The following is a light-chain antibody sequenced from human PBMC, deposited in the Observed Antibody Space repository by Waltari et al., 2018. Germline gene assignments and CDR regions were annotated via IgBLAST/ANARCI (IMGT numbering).Light chain of an antibody. CDR1: RSDVGSYNL. CDR2: EVT. J-gene: IGLJ1*01. V-gene: IGLV2-23*02. CDR3: CSHAGSSIYV. Sequence: QSALTQPASVSGSPGQSITLSCTGTRSDVGSYNLVSWYQQHPGKAPKLMIYEVTERPSGVSNRFSGSKSDNTASLTISGLQAEDEADYYCCSHAGSSIYVFGTGTKVTIL.